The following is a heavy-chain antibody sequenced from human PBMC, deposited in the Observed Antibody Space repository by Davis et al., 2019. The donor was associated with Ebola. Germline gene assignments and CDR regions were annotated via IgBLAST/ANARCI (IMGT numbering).Heavy chain of an antibody. D-gene: IGHD6-13*01. CDR3: ARVGWASSYLFDH. V-gene: IGHV1-18*01. Sequence: ASVKVSCKASGYTFISYGITWVRQAPGQGLEWMGWISPYNGNTNSAQKFQDRVTITTDTSASTAYMELSSLTSEDTAVYYCARVGWASSYLFDHWGQGTLVTVSS. CDR1: GYTFISYG. J-gene: IGHJ4*02. CDR2: ISPYNGNT.